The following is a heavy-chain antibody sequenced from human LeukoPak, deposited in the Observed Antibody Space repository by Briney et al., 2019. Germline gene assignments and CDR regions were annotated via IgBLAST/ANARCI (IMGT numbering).Heavy chain of an antibody. D-gene: IGHD3-22*01. Sequence: GGSLRLSCAASGFTFSSYAMSWVRQAPGKGLEWVSAISGSGGSTYYADSVKGRFTIPRDNSKNTLYLQMNSLRAEDTAVYYCAKKSAGYYDSSGYRYDYWGQGTLVTVSS. CDR1: GFTFSSYA. J-gene: IGHJ4*02. CDR2: ISGSGGST. CDR3: AKKSAGYYDSSGYRYDY. V-gene: IGHV3-23*01.